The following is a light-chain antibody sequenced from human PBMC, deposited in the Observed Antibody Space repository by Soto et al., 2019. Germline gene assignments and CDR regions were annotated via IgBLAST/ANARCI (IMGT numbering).Light chain of an antibody. J-gene: IGKJ2*01. Sequence: DIVMTQSPDSLAVSLGERATINCKSSQSVLYSSNNKNYLAWYQQKPGQPPKLIIYWASTRESGVPDRFSGSGSGTDFTLTISSLQAEDVAVYYCHQYYSTPVTFGQGTKLEIK. CDR3: HQYYSTPVT. CDR2: WAS. CDR1: QSVLYSSNNKNY. V-gene: IGKV4-1*01.